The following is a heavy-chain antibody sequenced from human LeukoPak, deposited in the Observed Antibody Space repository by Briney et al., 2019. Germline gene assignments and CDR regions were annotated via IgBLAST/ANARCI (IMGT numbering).Heavy chain of an antibody. CDR1: DGSISNSNW. Sequence: SETLSLTCAVSDGSISNSNWWSWVRQPPGKGLEWIGEIYHSGRTNYNPSLKSRVTISVDKSKNQFSLKLSSVTAADTAVYYCARGSKWELLAYWGQGTLVTVSS. CDR2: IYHSGRT. V-gene: IGHV4-4*02. CDR3: ARGSKWELLAY. J-gene: IGHJ4*02. D-gene: IGHD1-26*01.